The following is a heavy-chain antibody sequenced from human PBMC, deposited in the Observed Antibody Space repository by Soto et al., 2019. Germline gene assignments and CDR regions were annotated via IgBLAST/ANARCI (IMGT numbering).Heavy chain of an antibody. D-gene: IGHD3-22*01. CDR2: IIPIFGTA. V-gene: IGHV1-69*13. J-gene: IGHJ4*02. CDR3: ARGDTYYYDSSGYSATFDY. Sequence: SVKVSCKASGGTFSSYAISWVRQAPGQGLEWMGGIIPIFGTANYAQKFQGRVTITADESTSTAYMELSSLRSEDTAVYYCARGDTYYYDSSGYSATFDYWGQGTLVTVSS. CDR1: GGTFSSYA.